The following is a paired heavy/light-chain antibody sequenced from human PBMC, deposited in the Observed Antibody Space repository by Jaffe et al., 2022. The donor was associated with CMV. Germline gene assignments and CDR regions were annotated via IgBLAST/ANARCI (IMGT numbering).Heavy chain of an antibody. CDR2: ISAYNGNT. V-gene: IGHV1-18*01. Sequence: QVQLVQSGAEVKKPGASVKVSCKASGYTFTSYGISWVRQAPGQGLEWMGWISAYNGNTNYAQKLQGRVTMTTDTSTSTAYMELRSLRSDDTAVYYCARDPPGGFWSGYYHYYYYYGMDVWGQGTTVTVSS. J-gene: IGHJ6*02. CDR1: GYTFTSYG. CDR3: ARDPPGGFWSGYYHYYYYYGMDV. D-gene: IGHD3-3*01.
Light chain of an antibody. CDR3: MQGIHLRT. Sequence: DIVMTQTPLSLSVTPGQPASISCKSSQSLLHSDGKTYLYWYLQKPGQSPQLLIYEVSSRFSGVPDRFSGSGSGTDFTLKISRVEAEDVGVYYCMQGIHLRTFGQGTKVEIK. V-gene: IGKV2-29*02. CDR2: EVS. CDR1: QSLLHSDGKTY. J-gene: IGKJ1*01.